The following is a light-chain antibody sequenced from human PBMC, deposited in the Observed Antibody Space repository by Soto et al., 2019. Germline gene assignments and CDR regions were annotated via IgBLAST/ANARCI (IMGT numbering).Light chain of an antibody. CDR1: QGISNY. CDR3: QKYTNVPA. CDR2: AAS. Sequence: DIQMTQSPSSLSASVGDRVTITCRASQGISNYLAWYQQIPGKVPKLLISAASTLQSGVPSRFSGSGSGTDVTLTISRLQPEDVATYYCQKYTNVPAFGGGPKLEIK. V-gene: IGKV1-27*01. J-gene: IGKJ4*01.